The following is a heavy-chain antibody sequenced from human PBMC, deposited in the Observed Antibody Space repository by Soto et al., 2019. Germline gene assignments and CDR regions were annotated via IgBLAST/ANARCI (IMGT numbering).Heavy chain of an antibody. Sequence: QITLRESGPTLVKPTQTLTLTCTFSGFSLSTDEVGVGWIRQPPGKALEWLALIYWDDDKRYSPSLKSRLTITKDTSKNQVVLRMNNMDPLDTATYYCAHGRWYGDYVGAFGVWGRGTMVTVSS. V-gene: IGHV2-5*02. J-gene: IGHJ3*01. CDR2: IYWDDDK. CDR1: GFSLSTDEVG. D-gene: IGHD4-17*01. CDR3: AHGRWYGDYVGAFGV.